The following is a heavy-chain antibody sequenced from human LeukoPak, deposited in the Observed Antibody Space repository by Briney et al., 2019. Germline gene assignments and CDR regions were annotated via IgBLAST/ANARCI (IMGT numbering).Heavy chain of an antibody. V-gene: IGHV3-30*01. Sequence: GGSLRLSCAASGFTFSSYALHWVRQAPGKGLKWVAVISYDGSIKYYADSVKGRFTVSRDNSKNTVYVQMNSLRTADTAVYYCARSQPSSSSDYYYYYYMDVWGKGTTVTVSS. CDR3: ARSQPSSSSDYYYYYYMDV. D-gene: IGHD6-6*01. CDR2: ISYDGSIK. J-gene: IGHJ6*03. CDR1: GFTFSSYA.